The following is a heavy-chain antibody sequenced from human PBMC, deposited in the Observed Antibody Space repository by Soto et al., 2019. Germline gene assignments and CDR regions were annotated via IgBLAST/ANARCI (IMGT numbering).Heavy chain of an antibody. CDR2: ISYDGSNK. CDR1: GFTFSSYA. CDR3: ARETYSSGWTPTFDY. D-gene: IGHD6-19*01. Sequence: QVQLAESGGGVVQPGRSLRLSCAASGFTFSSYAMHWVRQAPGKGLEWVAVISYDGSNKYYADSVKGRFTMSRDNSKNTLYLQMMSLRAEDTAVYYCARETYSSGWTPTFDYWGQGTLVTVSS. J-gene: IGHJ4*02. V-gene: IGHV3-30-3*01.